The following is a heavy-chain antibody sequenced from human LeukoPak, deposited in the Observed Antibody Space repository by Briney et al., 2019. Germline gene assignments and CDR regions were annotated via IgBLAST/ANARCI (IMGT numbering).Heavy chain of an antibody. V-gene: IGHV5-51*01. CDR1: GSLFTSYW. Sequence: GASLQISCKGSGSLFTSYWIGWGRQMPGKGLEWMEIIYPGDSDTRYSPSFQGQVTISADKSISAAYLQWSSLKASDTAMYYCARRGSGWLNWFDPWGQGTLVTVSS. CDR2: IYPGDSDT. J-gene: IGHJ5*02. CDR3: ARRGSGWLNWFDP. D-gene: IGHD6-19*01.